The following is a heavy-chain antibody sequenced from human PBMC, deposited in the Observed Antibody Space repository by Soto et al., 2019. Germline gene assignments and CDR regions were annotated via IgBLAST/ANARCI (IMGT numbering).Heavy chain of an antibody. CDR3: ARDRVEDDYYDSSGNDD. CDR1: GFTFSSYG. CDR2: IWYDGSNK. V-gene: IGHV3-33*01. D-gene: IGHD3-22*01. J-gene: IGHJ4*02. Sequence: QVQLVESGGGVVQPGRSLRLSCAASGFTFSSYGMHWVRQAPGKGLEWVAVIWYDGSNKYYADSVKGRFTISRDNSKNTLYLQTNSLRAEDTAVYYCARDRVEDDYYDSSGNDDWGQGTLVTVSS.